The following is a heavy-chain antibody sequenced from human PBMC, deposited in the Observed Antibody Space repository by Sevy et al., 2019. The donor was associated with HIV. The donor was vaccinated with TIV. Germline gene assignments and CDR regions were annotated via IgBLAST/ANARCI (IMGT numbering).Heavy chain of an antibody. J-gene: IGHJ6*02. CDR1: GFNFASYD. V-gene: IGHV1-8*02. D-gene: IGHD6-19*01. Sequence: ASVKVSCKASGFNFASYDIYWVRQATGQGLEWMGWMNTNTGNTGFAQKFQGSVTMTRNTSITTAYMELSNLRSEDTGVYYCARVSGWHLRYGMDVWGQGTTVTVSS. CDR2: MNTNTGNT. CDR3: ARVSGWHLRYGMDV.